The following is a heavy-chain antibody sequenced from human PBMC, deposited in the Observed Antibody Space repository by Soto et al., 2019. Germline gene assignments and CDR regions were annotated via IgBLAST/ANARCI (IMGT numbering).Heavy chain of an antibody. CDR1: GCTFSNAG. J-gene: IGHJ4*02. Sequence: GGSLRLSCAASGCTFSNAGRNWVRQAPGKGLEWVGRIKRKTDGGTTDYAAPVKGRFAISGDDSMNTLYLQMSSLKPEDTAVYYCTSTPCLYCGADWWGQGTLVTVSS. D-gene: IGHD2-21*01. CDR2: IKRKTDGGTT. V-gene: IGHV3-15*07. CDR3: TSTPCLYCGADW.